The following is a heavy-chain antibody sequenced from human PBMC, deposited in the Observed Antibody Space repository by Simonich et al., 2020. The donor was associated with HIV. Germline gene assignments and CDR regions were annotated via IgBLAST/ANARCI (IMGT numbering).Heavy chain of an antibody. CDR1: GGSFSGSY. CDR3: ARRHPTAVTTPYFDY. V-gene: IGHV4-34*01. CDR2: INHRGST. D-gene: IGHD4-17*01. Sequence: QVQLQQWGAGLLKPSETLSLTCAVYGGSFSGSYWSWIRQPPGKGLEGSGEINHRGSTNYNPALKSRVTISVDTSKNQFSLKLSSVTAADTAVYYCARRHPTAVTTPYFDYWGQGTLVTVSS. J-gene: IGHJ4*02.